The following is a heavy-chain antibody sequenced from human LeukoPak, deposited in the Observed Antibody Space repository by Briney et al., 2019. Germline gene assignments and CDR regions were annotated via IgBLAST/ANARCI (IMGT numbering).Heavy chain of an antibody. CDR2: IIPIYGPA. CDR1: RGTFTSFG. CDR3: ARSIRYFDWLLPH. D-gene: IGHD3-9*01. J-gene: IGHJ4*02. Sequence: GASVKVSCKTSRGTFTSFGFSWVRQAPGQGLEWMGGIIPIYGPANYAQNFQDRVTITADESTSTVYMDLSGLRSEDTAVYYCARSIRYFDWLLPHWGQGTLVTVSS. V-gene: IGHV1-69*01.